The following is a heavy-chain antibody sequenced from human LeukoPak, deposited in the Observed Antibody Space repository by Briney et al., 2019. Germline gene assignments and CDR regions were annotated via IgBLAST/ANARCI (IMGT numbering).Heavy chain of an antibody. D-gene: IGHD6-13*01. J-gene: IGHJ6*02. CDR3: ARDLGGAAAGTDTNQCYYYGMDV. V-gene: IGHV1-2*02. CDR2: INPNSGGT. CDR1: GYTFTGYY. Sequence: ASVKVSCKASGYTFTGYYMHCVRQAPGQGPEWMGWINPNSGGTNYAQKFQGRVTMTRDTSISTAYMELSRLRSEDTAVYYCARDLGGAAAGTDTNQCYYYGMDVWGQGTTVTVSS.